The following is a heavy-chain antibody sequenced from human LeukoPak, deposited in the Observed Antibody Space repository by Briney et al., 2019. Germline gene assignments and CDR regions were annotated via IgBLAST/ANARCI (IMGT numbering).Heavy chain of an antibody. Sequence: GGSLRLSCAASGFTFDDYAMHWVRQAPGKGLEWVSGISWNSDSIGYADSVKGRFTISRDNAKNSLYLQMNSLRAEDTALYYCAKDSQIIAAAGQGALDIWGQGTMVTVSS. V-gene: IGHV3-9*01. J-gene: IGHJ3*02. CDR3: AKDSQIIAAAGQGALDI. D-gene: IGHD6-13*01. CDR1: GFTFDDYA. CDR2: ISWNSDSI.